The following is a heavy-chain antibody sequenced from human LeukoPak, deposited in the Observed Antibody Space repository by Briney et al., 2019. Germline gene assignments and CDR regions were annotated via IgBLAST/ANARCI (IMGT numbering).Heavy chain of an antibody. D-gene: IGHD1-26*01. CDR2: INHSGST. V-gene: IGHV4-39*07. CDR3: ARASGSYYYYYYYMDV. Sequence: PSETLSLTCTVSGGSISSSSYYWGWIRQPPRKGLEWIGEINHSGSTNYNPSLKSRVSISVDTSKNQFSLKLSSVTAADTAIYYCARASGSYYYYYYYMDVWGKGTTVTVSS. CDR1: GGSISSSSYY. J-gene: IGHJ6*03.